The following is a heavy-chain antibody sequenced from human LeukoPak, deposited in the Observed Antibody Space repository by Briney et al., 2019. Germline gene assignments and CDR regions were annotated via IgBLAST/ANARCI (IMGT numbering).Heavy chain of an antibody. CDR1: GFTFSSYA. CDR3: ARDNDSSGRFDY. D-gene: IGHD3-22*01. J-gene: IGHJ4*02. V-gene: IGHV3-23*01. Sequence: GGSLRLSCAASGFTFSSYAMSWVRQAPGKGLEWASGISGRDGNTYYADSVKGRFTISRDNSKNTLYLQMISLRAEDTAVYYCARDNDSSGRFDYWGQGTLVTVSS. CDR2: ISGRDGNT.